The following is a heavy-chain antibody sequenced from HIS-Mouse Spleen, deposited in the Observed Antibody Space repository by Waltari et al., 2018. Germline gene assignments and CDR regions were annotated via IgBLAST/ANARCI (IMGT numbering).Heavy chain of an antibody. J-gene: IGHJ3*02. V-gene: IGHV1-8*01. CDR2: MNPNSGNT. D-gene: IGHD3-10*01. CDR1: GSTFTSYD. CDR3: ARGRGQGSAFDI. Sequence: QVQLVPSGAEVKKPGASVQASCMPSGSTFTSYDINWVRQATGKGLEWMGWMNPNSGNTGYAQKFQGRVTMTRNTSISTAYMELSSLRSEDTAVYYCARGRGQGSAFDIWGQGTMVTVSS.